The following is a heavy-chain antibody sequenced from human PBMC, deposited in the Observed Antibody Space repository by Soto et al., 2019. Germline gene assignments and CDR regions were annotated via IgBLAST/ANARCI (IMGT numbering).Heavy chain of an antibody. D-gene: IGHD4-17*01. V-gene: IGHV4-59*01. CDR3: VRFEDYGDYSM. J-gene: IGHJ1*01. Sequence: SETLSLNCPVSGGSISRCSSNYVRQPPGKGLEYIAHFYYSGSTEYNPSLKSRVTISLDTSKNQFSLRLGSVTAADTAVYYCVRFEDYGDYSMWGQGTLLTVSS. CDR2: FYYSGST. CDR1: GGSISRCS.